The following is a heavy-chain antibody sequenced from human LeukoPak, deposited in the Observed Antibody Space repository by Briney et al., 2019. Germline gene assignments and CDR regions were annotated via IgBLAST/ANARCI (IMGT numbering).Heavy chain of an antibody. V-gene: IGHV3-48*01. CDR3: VRDFYVDSSLDY. D-gene: IGHD3-22*01. J-gene: IGHJ4*02. CDR2: ISSSSSTI. CDR1: GFTFSSYS. Sequence: PGGSLTLSCAASGFTFSSYSMNWVRQAPGKGLGWVSYISSSSSTIYYADSVKGRFTISRATAKNSLYLQMNRLRADDTSVYYSVRDFYVDSSLDYWGQGNLVTVSS.